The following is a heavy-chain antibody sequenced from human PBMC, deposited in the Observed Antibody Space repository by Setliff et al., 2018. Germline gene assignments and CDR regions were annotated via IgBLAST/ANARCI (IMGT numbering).Heavy chain of an antibody. CDR3: ARSFSRREKFLLDY. V-gene: IGHV1-69*13. Sequence: GASVKVSCKASGGTFSSYAISWVRQAPGQGLEWMGGIIPIFGTANYAQKFQGRVTITADESTSTAYMELSSLRSEDTAVYYCARSFSRREKFLLDYWGQGALVTVSS. J-gene: IGHJ4*02. CDR1: GGTFSSYA. CDR2: IIPIFGTA.